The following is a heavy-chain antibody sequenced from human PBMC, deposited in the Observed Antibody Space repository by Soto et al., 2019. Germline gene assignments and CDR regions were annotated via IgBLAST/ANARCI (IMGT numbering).Heavy chain of an antibody. CDR2: NYHSGTT. D-gene: IGHD5-12*01. Sequence: PXETLSLTCSVAGLTISTYRWSWIRQPPGKGLEWIGYNYHSGTTNYNPSLKSRVTISVDTSKNQFSLRLTSVTAADTAIYYCVREAYIGYGHAIDPWGQGILVTVSS. J-gene: IGHJ5*02. CDR3: VREAYIGYGHAIDP. V-gene: IGHV4-59*01. CDR1: GLTISTYR.